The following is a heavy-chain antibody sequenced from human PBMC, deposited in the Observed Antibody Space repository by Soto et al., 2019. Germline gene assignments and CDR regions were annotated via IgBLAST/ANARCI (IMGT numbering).Heavy chain of an antibody. CDR3: AKGYRPYYSYGMDV. CDR1: GFTFSSYA. Sequence: GGSLRLSCAASGFTFSSYAMSWVRQAPGKGLEWVSAISGSGGSTYYADSVKGRFTISRDNSKNTLYLQMNSLRAEDTAVYYSAKGYRPYYSYGMDVWGQGTTVTVSS. D-gene: IGHD1-1*01. J-gene: IGHJ6*02. V-gene: IGHV3-23*01. CDR2: ISGSGGST.